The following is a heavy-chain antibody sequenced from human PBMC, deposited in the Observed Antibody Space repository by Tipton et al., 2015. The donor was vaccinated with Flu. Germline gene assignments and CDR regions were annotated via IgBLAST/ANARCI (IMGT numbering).Heavy chain of an antibody. J-gene: IGHJ5*02. CDR3: ARARFQVQLWLRTGWFDP. Sequence: LRLSCAVYGGSFSGYYWSWIRQPPGKGLEWIGEINHSGSTNYNPSLKSRVTISVDTSKNQFSLKLSSVTAADTAVYYCARARFQVQLWLRTGWFDPWGQGTLVTVSS. CDR2: INHSGST. CDR1: GGSFSGYY. V-gene: IGHV4-34*01. D-gene: IGHD5-18*01.